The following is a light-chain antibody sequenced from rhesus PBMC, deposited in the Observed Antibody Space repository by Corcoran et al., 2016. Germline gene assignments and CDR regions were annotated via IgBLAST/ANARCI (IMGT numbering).Light chain of an antibody. J-gene: IGKJ4*01. CDR1: QGISKY. V-gene: IGKV1-25*01. Sequence: DIQMTQSPSSLSASVGDTVPITCQASQGISKYLAWYQQKPGKAPKLLIYDASTLQSGVPSRVSGSGSGTEFTLTISSLQPEEFATYYCQQHNSYPLTFGGGTKVELK. CDR3: QQHNSYPLT. CDR2: DAS.